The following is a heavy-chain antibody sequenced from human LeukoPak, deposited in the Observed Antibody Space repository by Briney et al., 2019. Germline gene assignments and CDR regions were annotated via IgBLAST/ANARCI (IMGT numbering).Heavy chain of an antibody. Sequence: ASVKVSCKASGYTFTSYGISWVRQAPGQGLEWMGWISAYNGNTNYAQKLQGRVTMTTDTSTSTAYMELRSLRSDDTAVYYCARVCSGGSCYPGGFDYWAREPWSPSPQ. D-gene: IGHD2-15*01. CDR2: ISAYNGNT. J-gene: IGHJ4*02. CDR1: GYTFTSYG. V-gene: IGHV1-18*01. CDR3: ARVCSGGSCYPGGFDY.